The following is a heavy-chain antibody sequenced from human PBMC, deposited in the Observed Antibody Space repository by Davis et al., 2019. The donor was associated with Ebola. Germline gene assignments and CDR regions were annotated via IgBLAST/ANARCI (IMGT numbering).Heavy chain of an antibody. CDR1: VITFSSYA. CDR2: ISSSSSYI. D-gene: IGHD3-10*01. V-gene: IGHV3-21*01. CDR3: AREQLWFGELLGY. J-gene: IGHJ4*02. Sequence: GESLKISCTDSVITFSSYAMTWVRQAPGKGLEWVSSISSSSSYIYYADSVKGRFTISRDNAKNSLYLQMNSLRAEDTAVYYCAREQLWFGELLGYWGQGTLVTVSS.